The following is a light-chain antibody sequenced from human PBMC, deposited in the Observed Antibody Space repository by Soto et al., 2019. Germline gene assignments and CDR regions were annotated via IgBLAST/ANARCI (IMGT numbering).Light chain of an antibody. J-gene: IGKJ2*01. V-gene: IGKV1-39*01. CDR2: AAS. CDR1: QRISNY. Sequence: DFQMTQSPSSLSASVGDRVTITCRASQRISNYLNWYQHKPGKAPRLLIYAASSLQSGVPSRFSGSGYGTDFTLTISSLQPEDFATYYCQQSYSTLDYTFGQGTKVEIK. CDR3: QQSYSTLDYT.